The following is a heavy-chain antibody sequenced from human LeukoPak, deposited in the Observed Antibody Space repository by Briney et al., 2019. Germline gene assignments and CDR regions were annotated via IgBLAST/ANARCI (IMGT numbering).Heavy chain of an antibody. D-gene: IGHD4-17*01. V-gene: IGHV4-39*01. CDR1: GGSISSCNYY. J-gene: IGHJ3*01. Sequence: PSETLSLTCTVSGGSISSCNYYWGWHRQPQGMGLEWNGSNYCSGSTYHNPSLQSRVTIFVDKYKNQLYLKLSSGRATGRVFYCGARTYGDYDGAFDVWGQGTMVTVSS. CDR2: NYCSGST. CDR3: ARTYGDYDGAFDV.